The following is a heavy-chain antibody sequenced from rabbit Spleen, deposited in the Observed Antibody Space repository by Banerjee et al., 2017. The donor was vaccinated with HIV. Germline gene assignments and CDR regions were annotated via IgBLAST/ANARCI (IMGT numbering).Heavy chain of an antibody. V-gene: IGHV1S40*01. CDR2: IYAGSSGST. CDR3: ARGSDISGGSYLYYGMDL. J-gene: IGHJ6*01. D-gene: IGHD1-1*01. CDR1: GFSFSSSYW. Sequence: QSLEESGGGLVKPEGSLTLTCTASGFSFSSSYWMCWVRQAPGKGLEWIGCIYAGSSGSTYYASWAKGRFTISKTSSTTVTLQMTSLTDADTATYFCARGSDISGGSYLYYGMDLWGPGTLVTVS.